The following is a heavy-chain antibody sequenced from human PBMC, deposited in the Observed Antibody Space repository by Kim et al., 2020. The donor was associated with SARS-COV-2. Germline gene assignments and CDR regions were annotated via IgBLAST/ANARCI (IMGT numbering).Heavy chain of an antibody. CDR1: GYSFTSYW. D-gene: IGHD2-2*02. J-gene: IGHJ6*02. CDR3: ARQYCSSTSCYIYYYGMDV. V-gene: IGHV5-10-1*01. Sequence: GESLKISCKGSGYSFTSYWISWVRQMPGKGLEWMGRIDPSDSYTNYSPSFQGHVTISADKSISTAYLQWSSLKASDTAMYYCARQYCSSTSCYIYYYGMDVWGQGTTVTVSS. CDR2: IDPSDSYT.